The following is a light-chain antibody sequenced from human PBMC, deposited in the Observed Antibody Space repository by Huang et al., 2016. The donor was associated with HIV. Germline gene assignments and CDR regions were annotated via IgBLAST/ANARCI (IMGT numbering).Light chain of an antibody. CDR3: QQYFDWPWT. J-gene: IGKJ1*01. CDR2: SAS. CDR1: QTVNNK. V-gene: IGKV3D-15*01. Sequence: ILMSQSPATLSVSPGDSATLPCRATQTVNNKVAWFQQKVGQSPRLIIYSASVRACSSGVPGRFLGRGSGTEFTLSITSVQSEDLAVYYCQQYFDWPWTFGQGTRV.